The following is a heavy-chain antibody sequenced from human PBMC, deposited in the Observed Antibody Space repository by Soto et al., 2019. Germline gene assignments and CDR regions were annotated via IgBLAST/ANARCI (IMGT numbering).Heavy chain of an antibody. Sequence: QVQLVQSGAEVRKPGFSVKVSCKASGGTFSRHAISWVRQAPGQGLEWMGGIIPIFGTANHAQKFQGRVTIIADESTSTVYMELSSLRSEDTAIYYCARGWGYDSTDYYYAYWGQGTLVIVSS. CDR1: GGTFSRHA. J-gene: IGHJ4*02. V-gene: IGHV1-69*01. CDR2: IIPIFGTA. D-gene: IGHD3-22*01. CDR3: ARGWGYDSTDYYYAY.